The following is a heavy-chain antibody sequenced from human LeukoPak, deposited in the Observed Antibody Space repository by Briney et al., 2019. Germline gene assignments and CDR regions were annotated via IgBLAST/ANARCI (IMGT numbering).Heavy chain of an antibody. CDR3: ARGPYCSGGTCYSQYFDY. CDR1: GYTCTIYS. V-gene: IGHV1-18*01. D-gene: IGHD2-15*01. J-gene: IGHJ4*02. Sequence: ASVNLSCNASGYTCTIYSIYWVRHAPRQGLERMGWISVYNGNTHSAQKLQGRVTMTTDTSTSTAYMELRSLRSDDTAVYYCARGPYCSGGTCYSQYFDYWGQGTLVTVSS. CDR2: ISVYNGNT.